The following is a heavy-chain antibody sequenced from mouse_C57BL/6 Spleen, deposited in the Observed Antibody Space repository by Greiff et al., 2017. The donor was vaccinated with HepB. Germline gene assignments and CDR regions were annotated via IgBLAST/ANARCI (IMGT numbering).Heavy chain of an antibody. V-gene: IGHV1-69*01. CDR3: ARSRGGYYEIDY. Sequence: QVQLQQPGAELVMPGASVKLSCKASGYTFTSYWMHWVKQRPGQGLEWIGEIDPSDSYTNYNQKFKGKSTLTVDKSSSTAYMQLSSLTSEDSAVYYCARSRGGYYEIDYWGQGTTLTVSS. CDR2: IDPSDSYT. CDR1: GYTFTSYW. D-gene: IGHD2-3*01. J-gene: IGHJ2*01.